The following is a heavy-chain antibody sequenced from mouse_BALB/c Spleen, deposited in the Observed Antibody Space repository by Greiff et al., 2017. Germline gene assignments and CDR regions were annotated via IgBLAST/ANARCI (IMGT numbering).Heavy chain of an antibody. J-gene: IGHJ1*01. CDR2: ISSGGSYT. D-gene: IGHD1-1*01. CDR3: ARIPIYLTGRYFDV. V-gene: IGHV5-6*01. Sequence: EVQRVESGGDLVKPGGSLKLSCAASGFTFSSYGMSWVRQTPDKRLEWVATISSGGSYTYYPDSVKGRFTISRDNAKNTLYLQMSSLKSEDTAMYYCARIPIYLTGRYFDVWGAGTTVTVSS. CDR1: GFTFSSYG.